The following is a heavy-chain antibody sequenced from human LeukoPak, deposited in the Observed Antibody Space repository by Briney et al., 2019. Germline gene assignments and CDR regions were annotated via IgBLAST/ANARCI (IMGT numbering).Heavy chain of an antibody. Sequence: SQTLSLTCTVSGGSISSGDYYWSWIRQPPGKGLEWIGYIYYSGSTYYNPSLKSRVTISVDTSKNQFPLKLSSVTAADTAVYYCARDLLNEGNHLDYWGQGTLVTVSS. V-gene: IGHV4-30-4*01. J-gene: IGHJ4*02. CDR3: ARDLLNEGNHLDY. D-gene: IGHD4-23*01. CDR2: IYYSGST. CDR1: GGSISSGDYY.